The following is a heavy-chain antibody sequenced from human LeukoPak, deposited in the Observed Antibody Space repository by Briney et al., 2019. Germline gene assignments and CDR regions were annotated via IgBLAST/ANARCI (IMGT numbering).Heavy chain of an antibody. D-gene: IGHD3-3*01. Sequence: SETLSLTCTVSGGSISSSSYYWGWIRQPPGKGLEWFGSIYYSGSTYYNPSLKSRVTISVDTSKNQFSMKLSSVTAADTAVYYCARHILRFLEWLFPPDAFDIWGQGTMVTVSS. CDR2: IYYSGST. CDR1: GGSISSSSYY. J-gene: IGHJ3*02. V-gene: IGHV4-39*01. CDR3: ARHILRFLEWLFPPDAFDI.